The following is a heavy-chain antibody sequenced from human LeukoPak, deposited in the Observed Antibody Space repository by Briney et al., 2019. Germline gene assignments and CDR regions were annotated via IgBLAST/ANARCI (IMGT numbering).Heavy chain of an antibody. J-gene: IGHJ4*02. CDR3: ARASPGELLGFDY. CDR1: GFTVSSNY. Sequence: PGGSLRLSCAASGFTVSSNYMSWVRQAPGKGLEWVSVIYSGGSTYYADSVKGRFTISRDNSKNTLYLQMNSLRAEDTAVYYCARASPGELLGFDYWGQGTLVTVSS. CDR2: IYSGGST. D-gene: IGHD1-26*01. V-gene: IGHV3-66*01.